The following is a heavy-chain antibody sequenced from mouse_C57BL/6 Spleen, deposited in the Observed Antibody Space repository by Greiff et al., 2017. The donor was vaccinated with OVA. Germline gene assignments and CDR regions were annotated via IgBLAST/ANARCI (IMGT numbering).Heavy chain of an antibody. CDR3: ARDYYGSSSYYFDY. CDR2: ISSGSSTI. CDR1: GFTFSDYG. V-gene: IGHV5-17*01. Sequence: EVQGVESGGGLVKPGGSLKLSCAASGFTFSDYGMHWVRQAPEKGLEWVAYISSGSSTIYYADTVKGRFTISSDNAKNTLFLQMTSLRSEDTAMYYCARDYYGSSSYYFDYWGQGTTLTVSS. J-gene: IGHJ2*01. D-gene: IGHD1-1*01.